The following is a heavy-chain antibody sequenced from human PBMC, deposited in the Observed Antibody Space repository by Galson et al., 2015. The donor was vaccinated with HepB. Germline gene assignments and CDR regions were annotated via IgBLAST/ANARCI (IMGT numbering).Heavy chain of an antibody. J-gene: IGHJ5*02. Sequence: SVKVSCKASGYTFTTYAISWVRQAPGQGLEWMGWISPYNGNTDYAQKLQGRVTMTTNTSTSTAYMELRSLRSDDTAVYYCARDALYYYDRSCYYHWGQGTPVTVSS. V-gene: IGHV1-18*01. CDR2: ISPYNGNT. CDR3: ARDALYYYDRSCYYH. D-gene: IGHD3-22*01. CDR1: GYTFTTYA.